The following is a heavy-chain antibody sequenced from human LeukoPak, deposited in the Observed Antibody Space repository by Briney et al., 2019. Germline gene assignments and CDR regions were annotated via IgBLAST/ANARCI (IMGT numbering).Heavy chain of an antibody. Sequence: GGSLRLSCAASGFTFSSYAMNWVRQAPGKGLEWVSIICVGGDIPYYADSLKGRFTISRDNSKNTLYLKMNSLRAEDTAVYYCTKSGASYCTGDCLSRILRDWGQGTLVTVSS. CDR3: TKSGASYCTGDCLSRILRD. D-gene: IGHD2-21*02. CDR2: ICVGGDIP. V-gene: IGHV3-23*01. J-gene: IGHJ4*02. CDR1: GFTFSSYA.